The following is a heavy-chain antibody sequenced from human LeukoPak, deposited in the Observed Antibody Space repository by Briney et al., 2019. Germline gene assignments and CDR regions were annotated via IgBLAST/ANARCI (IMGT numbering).Heavy chain of an antibody. Sequence: GGSLRPSCAASGLTSRTYAMNWVRQVPGKGLEWASYISSSTTIIYYGDSVKGRFTISRDNANNSLYLQMNSLRAEDTAVYYCARGDEVVAADYYYYMDVWGKGTTVTISS. CDR2: ISSSTTII. J-gene: IGHJ6*03. D-gene: IGHD2-15*01. CDR1: GLTSRTYA. V-gene: IGHV3-48*03. CDR3: ARGDEVVAADYYYYMDV.